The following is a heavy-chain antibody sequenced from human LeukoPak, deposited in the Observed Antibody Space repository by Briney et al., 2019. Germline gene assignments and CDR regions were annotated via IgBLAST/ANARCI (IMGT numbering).Heavy chain of an antibody. Sequence: GRSLRLSFAASGFNFRRYGLHWVRQAPGKSLEWVAFLWSDGSNTNYADSVKGRFTISRDSSKNSLYLQMNSLRAEDTAVYYCARDGPHYDLDVWGQGTTVTVSS. D-gene: IGHD3-3*01. CDR3: ARDGPHYDLDV. V-gene: IGHV3-33*01. CDR1: GFNFRRYG. CDR2: LWSDGSNT. J-gene: IGHJ6*02.